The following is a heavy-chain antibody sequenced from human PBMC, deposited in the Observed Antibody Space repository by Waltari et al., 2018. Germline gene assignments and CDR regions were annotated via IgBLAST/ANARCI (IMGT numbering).Heavy chain of an antibody. J-gene: IGHJ4*02. V-gene: IGHV4-39*07. CDR1: GGSISSSSYY. CDR3: ARGSNYYDSSGYYYAWGY. CDR2: IYYSWSP. Sequence: QLQLQESGPGLVKPSETLSLTCTVSGGSISSSSYYWGWIRQPPGKGLEWIGSIYYSWSPYYNPSLKSRGTISVDTSKNQFSLKLSSVTAADTAVYYCARGSNYYDSSGYYYAWGYWGQGTLVTVSS. D-gene: IGHD3-22*01.